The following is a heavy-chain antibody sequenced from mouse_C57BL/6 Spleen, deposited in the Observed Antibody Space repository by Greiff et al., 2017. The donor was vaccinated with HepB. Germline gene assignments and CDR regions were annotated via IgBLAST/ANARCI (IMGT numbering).Heavy chain of an antibody. CDR1: GFTFSDYG. J-gene: IGHJ4*01. Sequence: EVKLVESGGGLVKPGGSLKLSCAASGFTFSDYGMHWVRQAPEKGLEWVAYISSGSSTIYYADTVKGRFTISRNNANNTLFLQMTSLRSEDTAKYCCARGGLYAMDYWGQGTSVTVSS. D-gene: IGHD1-1*02. CDR3: ARGGLYAMDY. V-gene: IGHV5-17*01. CDR2: ISSGSSTI.